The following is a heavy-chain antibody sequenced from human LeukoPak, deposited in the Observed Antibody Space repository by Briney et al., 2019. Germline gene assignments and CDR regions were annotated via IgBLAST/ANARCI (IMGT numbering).Heavy chain of an antibody. CDR3: ARSRAYDSTYWYFDL. J-gene: IGHJ2*01. Sequence: PGGSLRLSCAASRFTFSSYSMNWVRQAPGKGLEWVSYISSSSSTIYYADSVKGRFTISRDNAKNSLYLQMNSLRDEDTAVYYCARSRAYDSTYWYFDLWGRGTLVTVSS. D-gene: IGHD3-22*01. CDR1: RFTFSSYS. CDR2: ISSSSSTI. V-gene: IGHV3-48*02.